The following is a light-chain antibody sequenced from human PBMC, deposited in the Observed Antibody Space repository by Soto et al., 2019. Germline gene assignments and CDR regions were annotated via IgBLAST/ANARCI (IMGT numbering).Light chain of an antibody. V-gene: IGKV1-39*01. CDR2: AAS. CDR1: QSISSY. J-gene: IGKJ1*01. CDR3: QQSSEATWT. Sequence: DIQMTQSPSSLSASVGYRFTITCRASQSISSYLNWYQQKPGKAPKLLIYAASSLQSWVPSRLSGGGSGKDFTLTISTLQPEDFATYYCQQSSEATWTFGQGTKVDIK.